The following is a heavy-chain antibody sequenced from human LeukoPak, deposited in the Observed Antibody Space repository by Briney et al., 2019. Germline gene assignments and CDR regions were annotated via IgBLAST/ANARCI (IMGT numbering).Heavy chain of an antibody. CDR2: INHSGST. D-gene: IGHD4-17*01. J-gene: IGHJ4*02. V-gene: IGHV4-34*01. CDR1: GGSFSGYY. CDR3: ARGSRAPTVSRRSGFDY. Sequence: SETLSLTCAVYGGSFSGYYWSWIRQPPGKGLEWIGEINHSGSTNYNPSLKSRVTISVDTSKNQFSLKLSSVTAADTAVYYCARGSRAPTVSRRSGFDYWGQGTLVTVSS.